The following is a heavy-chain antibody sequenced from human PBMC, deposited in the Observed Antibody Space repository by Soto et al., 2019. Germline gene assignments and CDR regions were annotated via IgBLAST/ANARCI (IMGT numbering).Heavy chain of an antibody. CDR3: ASGRIVVVPAARKKVGENAFDI. Sequence: PSETLSLTCTVSGGSISSGGYYWSWIRQHPGKGLEWIGYIYYSGSTYYNPSLKSRVTISVDTSKNQFSLKLSSVTAADTAVYYCASGRIVVVPAARKKVGENAFDIWGQGTMVTVSS. V-gene: IGHV4-31*03. J-gene: IGHJ3*02. CDR2: IYYSGST. CDR1: GGSISSGGYY. D-gene: IGHD2-2*01.